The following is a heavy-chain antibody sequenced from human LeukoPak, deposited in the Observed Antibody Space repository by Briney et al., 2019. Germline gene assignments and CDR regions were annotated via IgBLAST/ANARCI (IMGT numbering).Heavy chain of an antibody. D-gene: IGHD6-6*01. V-gene: IGHV3-48*03. Sequence: PGGSLRLSCAASGFTFSSYEMNWVRQAPGKGLEWVSYISSGSSSIFYADSVKGRLTISRDNAKNSLYLQMNSLRVEDTAVYYCVRGGIAARFAYWGQGTLVTVSS. CDR3: VRGGIAARFAY. CDR1: GFTFSSYE. CDR2: ISSGSSSI. J-gene: IGHJ4*02.